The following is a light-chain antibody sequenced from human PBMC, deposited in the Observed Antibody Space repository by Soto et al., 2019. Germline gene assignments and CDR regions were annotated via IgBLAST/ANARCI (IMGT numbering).Light chain of an antibody. Sequence: DIQMTQSPPSLSASVGDRVNITCRASQAISNFVAWYQQKAGKAPSLLIYEASTLQSGVPSRFSGRGSGTAFTLTISSLQPEDVATYFCQNYNGAPYAFGQGTKLEIK. CDR1: QAISNF. V-gene: IGKV1-27*01. J-gene: IGKJ2*01. CDR3: QNYNGAPYA. CDR2: EAS.